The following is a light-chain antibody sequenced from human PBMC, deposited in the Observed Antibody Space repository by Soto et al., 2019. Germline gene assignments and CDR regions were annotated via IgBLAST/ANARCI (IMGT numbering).Light chain of an antibody. V-gene: IGLV7-46*01. CDR3: FLPYGETRL. CDR1: HGAGIDTHY. CDR2: DMT. J-gene: IGLJ3*02. Sequence: QAVVTQEPSLTVSPGGTVTLTCGSSHGAGIDTHYPYWFQQKPGQVPRALIYDMTNKYSWTPVRFSGSLLGAKAALTLSGAQPGDEAEYFCFLPYGETRLFGGGIKLTVL.